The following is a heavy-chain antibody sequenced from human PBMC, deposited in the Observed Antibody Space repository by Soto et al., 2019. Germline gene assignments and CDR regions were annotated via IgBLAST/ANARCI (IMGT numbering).Heavy chain of an antibody. CDR1: GGTFSSYA. Sequence: ASVKVSCKASGGTFSSYAISWVRQAPGQGLEWMGGIIPIFGTANYAQKFQGRVTITADESTSTAYMELSSLRSEDTAVYYCARGWLPDYSYYYYYYMDVWGKGTTVTVSS. CDR2: IIPIFGTA. J-gene: IGHJ6*03. CDR3: ARGWLPDYSYYYYYYMDV. V-gene: IGHV1-69*13. D-gene: IGHD4-4*01.